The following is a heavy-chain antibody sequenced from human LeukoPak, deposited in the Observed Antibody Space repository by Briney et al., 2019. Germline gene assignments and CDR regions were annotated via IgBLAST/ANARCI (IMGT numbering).Heavy chain of an antibody. CDR1: GFTVSSNY. V-gene: IGHV3-53*01. CDR3: ARTIEMATISYFDY. J-gene: IGHJ4*02. CDR2: IYSGGST. D-gene: IGHD5-24*01. Sequence: GGSLRLSCAASGFTVSSNYMTWVRQAPGKGLEWVSHIYSGGSTYYADSVKGRFTISRDNAKNSLYLQMNSLRAGDTAVYYCARTIEMATISYFDYWGQGTLVTVSS.